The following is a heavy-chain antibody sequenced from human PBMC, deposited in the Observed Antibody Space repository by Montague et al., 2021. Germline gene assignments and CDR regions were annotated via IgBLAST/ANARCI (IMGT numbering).Heavy chain of an antibody. CDR2: ISYHGSDK. CDR1: GFIFSSDA. CDR3: ARSRYYYDTSDYLDS. V-gene: IGHV3-30-3*01. D-gene: IGHD3-22*01. Sequence: SRRLSCAASGFIFSSDAMHWVRQAPGKGLEWLTVISYHGSDKYYADSVKGRFTISRDNSKNTLFLQMDSLGAEDTAVYYCARSRYYYDTSDYLDSWGQGTLVTVSS. J-gene: IGHJ4*02.